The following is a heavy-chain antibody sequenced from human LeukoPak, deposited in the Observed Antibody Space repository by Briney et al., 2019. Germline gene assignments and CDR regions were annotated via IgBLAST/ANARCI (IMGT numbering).Heavy chain of an antibody. V-gene: IGHV3-73*01. J-gene: IGHJ5*02. CDR3: TRRIDNLTGYWFDP. Sequence: PGGSLRLSCAASGFTFSGSVMHWVRQASGKGLEWVGRIRSKTDGYATAYAVSVKGRFTISRDDSKNTAYLQMNSLKTEDTAVYYCTRRIDNLTGYWFDPWGQGTLVTVSS. CDR1: GFTFSGSV. D-gene: IGHD3-9*01. CDR2: IRSKTDGYAT.